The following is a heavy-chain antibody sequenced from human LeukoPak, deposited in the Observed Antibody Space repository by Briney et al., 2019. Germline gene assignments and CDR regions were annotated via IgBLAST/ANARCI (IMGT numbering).Heavy chain of an antibody. Sequence: PGGSLRLSCVVSGFTVSSNYMSWVRQAPGKGLEWVSVLYNSGSTHYADSVKGRFTISRDNSKNTLYLQMNSLRAEDTAVYYCVRDLGGYFDYWGQGTLVTVSS. J-gene: IGHJ4*02. CDR3: VRDLGGYFDY. V-gene: IGHV3-53*01. CDR2: LYNSGST. D-gene: IGHD3-16*01. CDR1: GFTVSSNY.